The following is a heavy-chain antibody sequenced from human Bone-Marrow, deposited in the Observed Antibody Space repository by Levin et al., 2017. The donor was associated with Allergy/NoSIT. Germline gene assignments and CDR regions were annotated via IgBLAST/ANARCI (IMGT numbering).Heavy chain of an antibody. Sequence: PGGSLRLSCKASGYTFTGYYMHWVRQAPGQGLEWMGWINPNSGGTNYAQKFQGRVTMTRDTSISTAYMELSRLRSDDTAVYYCARDPSIPVRMDVWGQGTTVTVSS. D-gene: IGHD3-10*02. CDR1: GYTFTGYY. J-gene: IGHJ6*02. CDR3: ARDPSIPVRMDV. CDR2: INPNSGGT. V-gene: IGHV1-2*02.